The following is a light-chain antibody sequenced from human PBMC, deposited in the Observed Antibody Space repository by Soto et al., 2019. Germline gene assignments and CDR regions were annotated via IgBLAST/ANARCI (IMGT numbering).Light chain of an antibody. Sequence: EIVMTQSPATLSVSPGERATLSCRASQSVSSSLAWYQQKPGQAPRLLIYGASTGATGIPDRFSGSGSGTDFTLTISRLEPEDFAVYYCQQYGSSRWTFGQGTKVDIK. CDR1: QSVSSS. V-gene: IGKV3-20*01. CDR2: GAS. J-gene: IGKJ1*01. CDR3: QQYGSSRWT.